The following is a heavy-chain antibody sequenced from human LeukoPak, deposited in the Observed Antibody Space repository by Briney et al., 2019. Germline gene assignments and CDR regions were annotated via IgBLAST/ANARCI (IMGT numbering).Heavy chain of an antibody. CDR3: AKTYSSSWGEFDY. V-gene: IGHV3-23*01. CDR1: GFTFSSYA. J-gene: IGHJ4*02. D-gene: IGHD6-13*01. Sequence: GGSLRLSCAASGFTFSSYAMSWVRQAPGKGLEWVSAISGSGGSTYYADSVKGRFTISRDNSKNALYLQMNSLRAEDTAVYYCAKTYSSSWGEFDYWGQGTLVTVSS. CDR2: ISGSGGST.